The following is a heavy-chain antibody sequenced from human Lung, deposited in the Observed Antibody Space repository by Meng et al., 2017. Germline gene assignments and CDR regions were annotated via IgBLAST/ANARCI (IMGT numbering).Heavy chain of an antibody. Sequence: WCPSQSCPSLTLALTSLDAGVSISDYYWSCIRQPPGKGLEWIGEINHSESTNYNPSLDSRATISLDTSQNNRSLKLSSVTAAYSAVYYCARGPTTMAHDFYYWGQGTLVTVSS. CDR3: ARGPTTMAHDFYY. CDR2: INHSEST. J-gene: IGHJ4*02. D-gene: IGHD4-11*01. CDR1: GVSISDYY. V-gene: IGHV4-34*01.